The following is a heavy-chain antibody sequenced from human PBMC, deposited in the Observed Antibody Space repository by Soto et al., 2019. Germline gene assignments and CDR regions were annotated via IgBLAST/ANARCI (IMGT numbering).Heavy chain of an antibody. J-gene: IGHJ6*02. V-gene: IGHV1-46*01. Sequence: ASVKVSYRATRYSFTNYYIHWVRQAPGQGLEWVGIINPGGGSTSYAQKFEGRVTMTRDTSTSTVYMDLSSLKSEDTAVYYCARPRGGYNDYGLDVWGQGTTVTVSS. CDR2: INPGGGST. CDR1: RYSFTNYY. D-gene: IGHD2-15*01. CDR3: ARPRGGYNDYGLDV.